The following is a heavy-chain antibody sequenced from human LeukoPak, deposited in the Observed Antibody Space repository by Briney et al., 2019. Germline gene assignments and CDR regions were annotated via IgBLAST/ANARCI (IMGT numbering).Heavy chain of an antibody. D-gene: IGHD1-26*01. Sequence: PGGSLRLSCAAAGFTVSSNYMSWVRQAPGKGLEWVSVVYSGGSTHYAGSVKGRFTISRDNSKNTLYLHMNSLRAEDTAVYYCATADSGSYYSGFDYWGQETLVTVSS. J-gene: IGHJ4*02. V-gene: IGHV3-66*01. CDR1: GFTVSSNY. CDR2: VYSGGST. CDR3: ATADSGSYYSGFDY.